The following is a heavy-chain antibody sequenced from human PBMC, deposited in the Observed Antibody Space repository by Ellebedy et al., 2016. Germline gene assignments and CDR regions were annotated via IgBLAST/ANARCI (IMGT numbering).Heavy chain of an antibody. V-gene: IGHV1-2*02. Sequence: ASVKVSCXASGYTFTGYYMHWVRQAPGQGLEWMGWINPNGGIKYAQKFHGRVTMTRDTSISTVWMELDSLKSDDTAIYYCVRDLWDGSDFWGPGSLVTASS. CDR3: VRDLWDGSDF. CDR2: INPNGGI. D-gene: IGHD3-10*01. J-gene: IGHJ4*02. CDR1: GYTFTGYY.